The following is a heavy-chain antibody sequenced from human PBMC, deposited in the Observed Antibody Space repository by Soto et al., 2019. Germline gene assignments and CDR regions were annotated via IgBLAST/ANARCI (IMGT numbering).Heavy chain of an antibody. CDR2: IDPSDSYT. CDR3: ARKYSSGDYYYYGMDV. V-gene: IGHV5-10-1*01. Sequence: PGESLKISCKGSGYGFTSYWISWVRQMPGKGLEWMGRIDPSDSYTNYSPSFQGHVTISADKSISTAYLQWSSLKASDTAMYYCARKYSSGDYYYYGMDVWGQGTTVTVSS. J-gene: IGHJ6*02. D-gene: IGHD6-19*01. CDR1: GYGFTSYW.